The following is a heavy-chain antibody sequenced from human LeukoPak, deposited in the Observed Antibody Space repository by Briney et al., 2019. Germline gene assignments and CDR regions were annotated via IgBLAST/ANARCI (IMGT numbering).Heavy chain of an antibody. CDR1: GLTFSSYA. J-gene: IGHJ6*02. CDR3: AKDLHPYYYGPYYYYGMDV. Sequence: GGSLRLSWAASGLTFSSYAMPWVRQAPGKGLEGVAVISYDGSNKYYADSVKGRFTISRDNSKNTLYLQMNSLRAEDTAVYYCAKDLHPYYYGPYYYYGMDVWGQGTTVTVSS. D-gene: IGHD3-10*01. V-gene: IGHV3-30*04. CDR2: ISYDGSNK.